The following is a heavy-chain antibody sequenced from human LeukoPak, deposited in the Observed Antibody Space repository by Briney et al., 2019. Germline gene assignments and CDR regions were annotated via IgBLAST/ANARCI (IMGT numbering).Heavy chain of an antibody. J-gene: IGHJ4*02. D-gene: IGHD1-1*01. Sequence: GASVKVSCQASGYTFTSYYMHWVRQAHGQGLEWMGLMNLRGGGTSYAQKFQGRVTMTWDTSTSTVYMDLSSLTSDDTAVYYCAREPTAPLHKLFDYWGQGTLVTVSS. CDR2: MNLRGGGT. CDR1: GYTFTSYY. CDR3: AREPTAPLHKLFDY. V-gene: IGHV1-46*01.